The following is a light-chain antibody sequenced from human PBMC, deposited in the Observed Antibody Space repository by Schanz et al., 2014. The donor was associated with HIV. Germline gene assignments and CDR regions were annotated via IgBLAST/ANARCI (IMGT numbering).Light chain of an antibody. CDR2: ADY. Sequence: QSVLTQPPSVSAAPGQRVTIPCSGGAFNLEHNFVFWYQQFPGTAPKLLIYADYQRPSEIPDRFSGSKTGTSATLAITGLQTEDEDDYYCATWDSVLNAVVFGGGTKVTVL. J-gene: IGLJ2*01. V-gene: IGLV1-51*01. CDR3: ATWDSVLNAVV. CDR1: AFNLEHNF.